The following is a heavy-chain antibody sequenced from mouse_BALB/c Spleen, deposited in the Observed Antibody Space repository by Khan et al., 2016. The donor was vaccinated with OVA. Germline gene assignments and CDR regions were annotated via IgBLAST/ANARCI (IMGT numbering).Heavy chain of an antibody. CDR1: GYTFTSYT. CDR2: INPSNGYT. Sequence: VQLQQSGAELARPGASVKMSCKASGYTFTSYTIHWIKLRPGQGLEWIGYINPSNGYTNYNQKFKDKATLTADKSSTTAYMQLSSLKSDDSAVYNCVRDGDYYRNDGWFAYWGQGTLVTVSA. D-gene: IGHD2-14*01. J-gene: IGHJ3*01. V-gene: IGHV1-4*01. CDR3: VRDGDYYRNDGWFAY.